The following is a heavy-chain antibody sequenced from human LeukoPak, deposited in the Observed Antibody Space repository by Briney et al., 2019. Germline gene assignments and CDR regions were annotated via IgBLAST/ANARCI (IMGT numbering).Heavy chain of an antibody. CDR3: ATGVHGIAAAGDYYFDY. D-gene: IGHD6-13*01. CDR2: TYYRSKWYN. Sequence: SQTLSLTCAISGDTVSNKRSAWNWIRQSPSRGLEWLGRTYYRSKWYNDYAVSVKSRITINPDTSKNQFSLQLNSVSPEDTAVYYCATGVHGIAAAGDYYFDYWGQGTLVTVSS. V-gene: IGHV6-1*01. J-gene: IGHJ4*02. CDR1: GDTVSNKRSA.